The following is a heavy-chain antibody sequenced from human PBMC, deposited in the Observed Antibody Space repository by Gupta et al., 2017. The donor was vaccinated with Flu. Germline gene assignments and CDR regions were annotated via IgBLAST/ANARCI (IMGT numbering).Heavy chain of an antibody. Sequence: QITLKESGPTLVKPTQTLTLTCTFSGFSLSTSGVGVGWIRQPPGKALEWLALIYWNDDKRYSPSLKSRLTITKDTSKNQVVLTMTNMDPVDTATYYCAHGGLGYCSSTSCPSGMDVWGQGTTVTVSS. CDR1: GFSLSTSGVG. CDR3: AHGGLGYCSSTSCPSGMDV. CDR2: IYWNDDK. J-gene: IGHJ6*02. V-gene: IGHV2-5*01. D-gene: IGHD2-2*01.